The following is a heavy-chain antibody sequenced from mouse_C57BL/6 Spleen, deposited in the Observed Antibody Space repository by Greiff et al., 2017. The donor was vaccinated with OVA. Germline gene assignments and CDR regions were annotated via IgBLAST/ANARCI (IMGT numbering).Heavy chain of an antibody. Sequence: VQLQQPGAELVMPGASVKLSCKASGYTFTSYWMHWVKQRPGQGLEWIGEIDPSDSYTNYNQKFKGKSTLTVDKSSSTAYMQLSSLTSEDSAVYYCAREITRYFDYWGQGTTLTVSS. J-gene: IGHJ2*01. V-gene: IGHV1-69*01. D-gene: IGHD2-4*01. CDR1: GYTFTSYW. CDR2: IDPSDSYT. CDR3: AREITRYFDY.